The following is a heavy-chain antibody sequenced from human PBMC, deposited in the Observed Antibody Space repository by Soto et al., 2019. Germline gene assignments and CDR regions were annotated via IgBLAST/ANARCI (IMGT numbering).Heavy chain of an antibody. CDR2: ISFDGNNE. J-gene: IGHJ6*02. CDR1: GSTFSTYG. D-gene: IGHD3-9*01. Sequence: QVQLVQSGGGVVQPGRSLRLSCEASGSTFSTYGTHWVRQTPGKGLEWLAGISFDGNNEYYAESVKGRFTISRDYSKNTPFLQMNRLKMGDTAVYYCFDAFDVMDIWGQGTTVIVSS. V-gene: IGHV3-30*03. CDR3: FDAFDVMDI.